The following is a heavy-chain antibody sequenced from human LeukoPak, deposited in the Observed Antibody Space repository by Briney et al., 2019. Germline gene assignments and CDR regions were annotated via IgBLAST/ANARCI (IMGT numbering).Heavy chain of an antibody. CDR3: AREGDIVATIYYYYMDV. V-gene: IGHV1-2*02. CDR1: GYTFTGYY. D-gene: IGHD5-12*01. CDR2: INPNSGGT. Sequence: ASVKVSCKASGYTFTGYYMHWVRQAPGQGLEWMGWINPNSGGTNYAQKFQGRVTMTRDTSISTAYMELSRLRSDDTAVYYCAREGDIVATIYYYYMDVWGKGTTVTASS. J-gene: IGHJ6*03.